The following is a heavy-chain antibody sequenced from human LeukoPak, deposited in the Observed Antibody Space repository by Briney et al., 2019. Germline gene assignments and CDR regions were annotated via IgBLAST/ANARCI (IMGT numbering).Heavy chain of an antibody. CDR1: GGSFSSYY. D-gene: IGHD3-10*01. CDR3: ARVNQHYYGSGSYRGSYYYYGMDV. V-gene: IGHV4-34*01. J-gene: IGHJ6*02. Sequence: PSETLSLTCAVFGGSFSSYYWSWIRQPPGKGLEWIGEINHSGYTSYNPSLKSRVTLSVDTSKHQFSLKLTSVTAADTAVYYCARVNQHYYGSGSYRGSYYYYGMDVWGQGTTVTVSS. CDR2: INHSGYT.